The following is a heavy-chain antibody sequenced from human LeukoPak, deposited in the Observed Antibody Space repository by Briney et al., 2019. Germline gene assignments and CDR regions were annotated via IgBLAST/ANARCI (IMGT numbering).Heavy chain of an antibody. CDR1: GGSISSYY. CDR2: IYYSGST. J-gene: IGHJ5*02. D-gene: IGHD3-22*01. CDR3: ARDRHYYDSSGLYNWFDP. Sequence: PSETLSLTCTVSGGSISSYYWSWIRQPPGKGLEWIGYIYYSGSTNYNPSLKSRVTISVDTSKNQFSLKLSSVTAADTGVYYCARDRHYYDSSGLYNWFDPWGQGTLVTVSS. V-gene: IGHV4-59*01.